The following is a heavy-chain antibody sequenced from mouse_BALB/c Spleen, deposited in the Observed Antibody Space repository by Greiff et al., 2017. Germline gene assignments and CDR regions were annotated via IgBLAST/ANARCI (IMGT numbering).Heavy chain of an antibody. CDR1: GFTFSSFG. V-gene: IGHV5-17*02. CDR2: ISSGSSTI. J-gene: IGHJ2*01. Sequence: EVKLVESGGGLVQPGGSRKLSCAASGFTFSSFGMHWVRQAPEKGLEWVAYISSGSSTIYYADTVKGRFTISRDNPKNTLFLQMTSLRSEDTAMYYCARSLGYDDYFDYWGQGTTLTVSS. D-gene: IGHD2-2*01. CDR3: ARSLGYDDYFDY.